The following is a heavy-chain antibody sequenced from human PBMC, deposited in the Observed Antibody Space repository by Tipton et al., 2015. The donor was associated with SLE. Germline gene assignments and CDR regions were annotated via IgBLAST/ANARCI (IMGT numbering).Heavy chain of an antibody. CDR2: IYYSGST. D-gene: IGHD5-24*01. V-gene: IGHV4-59*11. CDR3: ARLRRDGYNFDAFDI. J-gene: IGHJ3*02. CDR1: GGSISSHY. Sequence: TLSLTCTVSGGSISSHYWSWIRQPPGKGLEWIGYIYYSGSTNYNPSLKSRVTISVDTSKNQFSLKLSSVTAADTAVYYCARLRRDGYNFDAFDIWGQGTMDAVSS.